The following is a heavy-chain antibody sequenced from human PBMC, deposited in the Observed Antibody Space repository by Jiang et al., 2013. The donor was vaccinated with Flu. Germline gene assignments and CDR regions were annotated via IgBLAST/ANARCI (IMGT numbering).Heavy chain of an antibody. CDR2: IYYSGST. V-gene: IGHV4-39*01. J-gene: IGHJ6*02. D-gene: IGHD2-2*01. CDR3: ASYGVVPAAMTLVDV. Sequence: CTVSGGSISSSSYYWGWIRQPPGKGLEWIGSIYYSGSTYYNPSLKSRVTISVDTSKNQFSLKLSSVTAADTAVYYCASYGVVPAAMTLVDVWGQGTTVTVSS. CDR1: GGSISSSSYY.